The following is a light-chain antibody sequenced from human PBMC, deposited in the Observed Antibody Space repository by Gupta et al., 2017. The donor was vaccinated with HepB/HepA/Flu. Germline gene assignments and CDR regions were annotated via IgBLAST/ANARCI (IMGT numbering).Light chain of an antibody. CDR2: GKN. J-gene: IGLJ3*02. Sequence: SSELTQDPAVSVALGQTVRITCQGDSLRSYYASWYQQKPGQAPVLVIYGKNNRPSGIPDRCSGSSSGNTASLTITGAQAEDEADYYCNSRDSSGNYWVFGGGTKLTVL. V-gene: IGLV3-19*01. CDR1: SLRSYY. CDR3: NSRDSSGNYWV.